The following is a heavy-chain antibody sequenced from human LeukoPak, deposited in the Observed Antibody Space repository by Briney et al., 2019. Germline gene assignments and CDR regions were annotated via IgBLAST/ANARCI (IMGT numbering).Heavy chain of an antibody. J-gene: IGHJ4*02. CDR1: GYTFSSYA. D-gene: IGHD4-23*01. CDR3: ARDRPGNSLEY. Sequence: SVKVSCKASGYTFSSYAISWVRQAPGQGLGWMGEIIPLFDTINYAQNFQGRVTITADEFTSTAYMELSSLRSDDTAVYYCARDRPGNSLEYWGQGTLVTVSS. CDR2: IIPLFDTI. V-gene: IGHV1-69*13.